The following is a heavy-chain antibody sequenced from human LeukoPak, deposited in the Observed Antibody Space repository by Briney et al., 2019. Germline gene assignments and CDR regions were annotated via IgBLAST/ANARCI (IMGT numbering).Heavy chain of an antibody. Sequence: GGSLRLSCTASGFTFGDYAMSWFRQAPGKGLEWVGFIRSKAYGGTTEYAASVKGRFTISRDDSKSIAYLQMNSLKTEDTAVYYCTRRLVGASYGMDVWGQGTTVTVSS. CDR1: GFTFGDYA. V-gene: IGHV3-49*03. CDR3: TRRLVGASYGMDV. J-gene: IGHJ6*02. CDR2: IRSKAYGGTT. D-gene: IGHD1-26*01.